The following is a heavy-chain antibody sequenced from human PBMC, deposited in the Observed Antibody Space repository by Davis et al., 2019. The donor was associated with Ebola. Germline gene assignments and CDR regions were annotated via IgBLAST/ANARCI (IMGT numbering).Heavy chain of an antibody. Sequence: GESLKISCAASGFTFSNYAMSWVRQAPGGGLEWVSGISASGADIKYADSVRGRFSISRDDSKNSLYLQMNSLRAEDTAVYYCARDLGSGFDFDFWGQGTLVTVSS. D-gene: IGHD3-10*01. J-gene: IGHJ4*02. CDR2: ISASGADI. CDR3: ARDLGSGFDFDF. CDR1: GFTFSNYA. V-gene: IGHV3-23*01.